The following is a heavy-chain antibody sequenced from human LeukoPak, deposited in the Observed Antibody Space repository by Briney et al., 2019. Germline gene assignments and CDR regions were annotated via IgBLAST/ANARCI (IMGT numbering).Heavy chain of an antibody. CDR3: ARGRGSGSYYVRGGSDY. V-gene: IGHV3-74*01. D-gene: IGHD1-26*01. J-gene: IGHJ4*02. Sequence: GGSLRLSCAASGFTFSSYWMHWVRQAPGKGLVWVSRINSDGSSTSYADSVKGRFTISRDNAKNTLYLQMNSLRAEDTAVYYCARGRGSGSYYVRGGSDYWGQGTLVTVSS. CDR1: GFTFSSYW. CDR2: INSDGSST.